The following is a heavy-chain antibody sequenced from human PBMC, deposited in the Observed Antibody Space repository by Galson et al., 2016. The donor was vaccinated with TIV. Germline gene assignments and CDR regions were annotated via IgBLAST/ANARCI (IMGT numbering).Heavy chain of an antibody. J-gene: IGHJ4*02. CDR3: ARGAPSVFGVIMTLDY. CDR2: TYYRSTWYN. V-gene: IGHV6-1*01. Sequence: CAISGDSVSSTSAAWNWIRQSPSRGLEWLGRTYYRSTWYNDYAASLKRRITINPDTSKNQFSLQLTSGTPEDAAVYYCARGAPSVFGVIMTLDYWGQGTLVTVSS. D-gene: IGHD3-3*01. CDR1: GDSVSSTSAA.